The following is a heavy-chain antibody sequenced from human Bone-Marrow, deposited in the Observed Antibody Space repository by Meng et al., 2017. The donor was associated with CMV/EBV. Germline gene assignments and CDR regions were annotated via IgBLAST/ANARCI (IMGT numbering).Heavy chain of an antibody. CDR1: GSTFPGYI. D-gene: IGHD3-10*02. CDR2: IKHNSRGT. V-gene: IGHV1-2*02. J-gene: IGHJ4*02. Sequence: QAQLVQYGAEVRKLGPSGKVSCTASGSTFPGYIMYWVRRAPGQGLEWLGWIKHNSRGTHYEQKSQGKVTMTRDTYMSTAQMELRRMRFDATDAYYYERVTEGMYGLDYWGQGTLVTVSS. CDR3: ERVTEGMYGLDY.